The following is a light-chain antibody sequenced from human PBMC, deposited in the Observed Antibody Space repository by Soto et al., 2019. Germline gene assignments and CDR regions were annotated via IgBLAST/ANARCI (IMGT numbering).Light chain of an antibody. V-gene: IGLV2-14*01. CDR3: SSYTSRGTYV. J-gene: IGLJ1*01. Sequence: QSVLTQPASVSGSPGQSLTISSTGTISDVGGYNYVSWYQQHPGKAPKLVIYEVSHRPSGISNRFSGSKSGNTASLTISGLQPEDEADYYCSSYTSRGTYVFGTGTKLTVL. CDR1: ISDVGGYNY. CDR2: EVS.